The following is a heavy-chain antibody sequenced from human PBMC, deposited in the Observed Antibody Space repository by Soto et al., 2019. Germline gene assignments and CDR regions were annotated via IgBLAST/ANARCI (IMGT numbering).Heavy chain of an antibody. CDR2: ISGSGGST. V-gene: IGHV3-23*01. CDR1: GFTFSSYA. Sequence: EVQLLESGGGLVQPGGSLRLSCAASGFTFSSYAMSWVRQAPGKGLEWVSAISGSGGSTYYADSVKGRFTISRDNSKNTRYLQMNSLRAEDTDVYYCAKGGRYCSSTSCYYGMDVWGQGTTVTVSS. J-gene: IGHJ6*02. D-gene: IGHD2-2*01. CDR3: AKGGRYCSSTSCYYGMDV.